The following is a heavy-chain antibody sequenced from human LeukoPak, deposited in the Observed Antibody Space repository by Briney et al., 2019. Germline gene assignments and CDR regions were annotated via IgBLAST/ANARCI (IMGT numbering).Heavy chain of an antibody. D-gene: IGHD3-22*01. V-gene: IGHV3-23*01. CDR1: GSTLSNYA. CDR3: AKRGVVIRVILVGFHKEAYYFDS. CDR2: IIGSGST. J-gene: IGHJ4*02. Sequence: QPGGSLRLSCAASGSTLSNYAMSWVRQAPGKGLEWVSAIIGSGSTYSADSVKGRFTISRDNSKSTLYLQMNSLRAEDTALYYCAKRGVVIRVILVGFHKEAYYFDSWGQGALVTVSS.